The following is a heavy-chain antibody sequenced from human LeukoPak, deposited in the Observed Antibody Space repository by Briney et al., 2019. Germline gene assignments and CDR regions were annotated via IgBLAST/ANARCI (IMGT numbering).Heavy chain of an antibody. J-gene: IGHJ6*02. CDR2: IYYSGST. D-gene: IGHD2-2*01. Sequence: SQTLSLTCTVSGGSISSGDYYWSWIRQPPGKGLEWIGYIYYSGSTYYHPSLKSRVTISVDTSKSQFSLKLSSVTAADTAVYYCARDQGIVVVPAAIGQRTAYYYYGMDVWGQGTTVTVSS. CDR3: ARDQGIVVVPAAIGQRTAYYYYGMDV. CDR1: GGSISSGDYY. V-gene: IGHV4-30-4*01.